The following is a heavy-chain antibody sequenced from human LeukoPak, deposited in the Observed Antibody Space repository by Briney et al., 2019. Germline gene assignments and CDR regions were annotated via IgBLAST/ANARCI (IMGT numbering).Heavy chain of an antibody. J-gene: IGHJ5*02. CDR3: ARGTVSAVTNWFDP. Sequence: ASVKVSCKASGYTFTGYHMHWVRQAPGQGLEWMGRTNPNSGGTNYAQKFQGRVTMTRDTSISTAYMELSRLRSDDTAVYYCARGTVSAVTNWFDPWGQGTLVTVSS. CDR2: TNPNSGGT. CDR1: GYTFTGYH. D-gene: IGHD4-23*01. V-gene: IGHV1-2*06.